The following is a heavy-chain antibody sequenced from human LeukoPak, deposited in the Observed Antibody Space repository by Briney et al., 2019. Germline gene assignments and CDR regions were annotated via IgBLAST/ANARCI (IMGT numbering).Heavy chain of an antibody. CDR2: IYYSGST. CDR3: ARSTVRVLEEYFQH. J-gene: IGHJ1*01. CDR1: GGSISSSSYY. D-gene: IGHD4-17*01. Sequence: PSETLSLTCTVPGGSISSSSYYWGWIRQPPWKGLEWFGSIYYSGSTYYNPSLKSRVTISVDTSKNQSSLKLSSVTAADTAVYYCARSTVRVLEEYFQHWGQGTLVTVSS. V-gene: IGHV4-39*01.